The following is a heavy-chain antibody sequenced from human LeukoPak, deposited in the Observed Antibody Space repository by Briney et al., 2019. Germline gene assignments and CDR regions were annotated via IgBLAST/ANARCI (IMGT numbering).Heavy chain of an antibody. Sequence: PGGSLRLSCAASGFTFSSYAMSWVRQAPGKGLEWVSAISGSGGSTCYADSVKGRFTISRDNSKNTLYLQMNSLRAEDTAVYYCAKDGSIVGATSDYWGQGTLVTVSS. CDR2: ISGSGGST. V-gene: IGHV3-23*01. CDR1: GFTFSSYA. CDR3: AKDGSIVGATSDY. D-gene: IGHD1-26*01. J-gene: IGHJ4*02.